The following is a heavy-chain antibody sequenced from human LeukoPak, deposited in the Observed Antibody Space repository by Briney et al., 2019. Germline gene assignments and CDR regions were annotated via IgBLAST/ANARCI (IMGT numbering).Heavy chain of an antibody. Sequence: TVSCKASGYTFTSYYMHWVRQAPGQGLEWMGIIYPGDSDTRYSPSFQGQVTISADKSISTAYLQWSSLKASDTAMYYCARSPYILTRIDSWGQGTLVTVSS. V-gene: IGHV5-51*01. CDR2: IYPGDSDT. CDR1: GYTFTSYY. J-gene: IGHJ4*02. CDR3: ARSPYILTRIDS. D-gene: IGHD2-21*01.